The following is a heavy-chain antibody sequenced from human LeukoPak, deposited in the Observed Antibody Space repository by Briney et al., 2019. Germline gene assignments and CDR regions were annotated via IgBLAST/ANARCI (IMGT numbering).Heavy chain of an antibody. V-gene: IGHV4-30-4*08. Sequence: PSETLSLTCTVSGGSISSYYWSWIRQPPGKGLEWIGYIYYSGSTYYNPSLKSRVTISVDTSKNQFSLKLSSVTAADTAVYYCARERRVANDLYYYYYYYMDVWGKGTTVTVSS. D-gene: IGHD3/OR15-3a*01. CDR2: IYYSGST. CDR1: GGSISSYY. J-gene: IGHJ6*03. CDR3: ARERRVANDLYYYYYYYMDV.